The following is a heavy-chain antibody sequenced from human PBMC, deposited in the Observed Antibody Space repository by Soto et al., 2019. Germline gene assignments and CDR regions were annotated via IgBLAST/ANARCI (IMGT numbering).Heavy chain of an antibody. CDR3: ARSGYSYGYLAYYYYYGMDV. D-gene: IGHD5-18*01. CDR2: IYPGDSDT. J-gene: IGHJ6*02. V-gene: IGHV5-51*01. Sequence: PGESLKISCQCSGYRFTSYWIGWVRPMPGKGLEWMGIIYPGDSDTRYSPSFQGQVTISADKSISTAYLQWSSLKASDTAMYYCARSGYSYGYLAYYYYYGMDVWGQGTTVTVS. CDR1: GYRFTSYW.